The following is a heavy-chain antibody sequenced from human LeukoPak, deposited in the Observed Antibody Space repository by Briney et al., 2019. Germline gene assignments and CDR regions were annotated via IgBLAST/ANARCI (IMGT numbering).Heavy chain of an antibody. CDR1: GGSFSGYY. J-gene: IGHJ4*02. CDR2: INHSGST. D-gene: IGHD3-22*01. V-gene: IGHV4-34*01. Sequence: SETLSLTCAVYGGSFSGYYWSWIRQPPGKGLEWIGEINHSGSTNYNPSLKSRVTISVDTSKNQFSLKLSSVTAADTAVYYCARKGRGSGYYFYFDYWGQGTLVAVSS. CDR3: ARKGRGSGYYFYFDY.